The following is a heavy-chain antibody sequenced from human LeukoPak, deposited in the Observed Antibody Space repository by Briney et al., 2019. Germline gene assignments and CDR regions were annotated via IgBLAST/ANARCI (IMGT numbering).Heavy chain of an antibody. D-gene: IGHD3-10*01. CDR1: GYTFTGYY. V-gene: IGHV1-2*02. CDR3: ARAHASGSRDY. Sequence: ASVKVSYKASGYTFTGYYMHWVRQAPGQGLEWMGWINPNSGGTNYAQKFQGRVTMTRDTSISTAYMELSRLRSADTAVYYCARAHASGSRDYWGQGTLVTVSS. J-gene: IGHJ4*02. CDR2: INPNSGGT.